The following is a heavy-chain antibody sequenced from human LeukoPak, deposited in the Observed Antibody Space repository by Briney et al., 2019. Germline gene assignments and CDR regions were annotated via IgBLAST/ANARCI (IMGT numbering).Heavy chain of an antibody. D-gene: IGHD6-6*01. J-gene: IGHJ4*02. Sequence: MASETLSLTCTVSGGSISSYYWSWIRQPPGKGLEWIGYIYYSGSTNYNPSLKSRVTISVDTSKNQFSLKLSSVTAADTAVYYCAREDDSTSSLDYWGQGTLVTVSS. V-gene: IGHV4-59*12. CDR3: AREDDSTSSLDY. CDR1: GGSISSYY. CDR2: IYYSGST.